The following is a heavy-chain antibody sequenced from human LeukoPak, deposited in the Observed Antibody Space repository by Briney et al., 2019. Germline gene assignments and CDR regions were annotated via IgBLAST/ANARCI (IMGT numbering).Heavy chain of an antibody. CDR2: LSGSGDRI. CDR3: ANGAPYYYYTMDV. CDR1: GFTFSSYA. D-gene: IGHD3-16*01. Sequence: GGSLRLSCAVSGFTFSSYAMSWVRQAPGKGLEWVSGLSGSGDRIYYADSVKGRFTISGDNSKNTLYLQMNSLRAEDTAVYYCANGAPYYYYTMDVWGQGTTVTVSS. V-gene: IGHV3-23*01. J-gene: IGHJ6*02.